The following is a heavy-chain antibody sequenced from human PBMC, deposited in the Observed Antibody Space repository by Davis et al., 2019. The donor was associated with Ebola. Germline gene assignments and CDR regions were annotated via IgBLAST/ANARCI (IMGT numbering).Heavy chain of an antibody. CDR1: GGTFSSYA. D-gene: IGHD3-3*01. Sequence: ASVKVSCKASGGTFSSYAISWARQAPGQGLEWMGWINAGNGNTKYSQKFQGRVTITRDTSASTAYMELSSLRSEDTAVYYCARGSRFLEWLGLFDYWGQGTLVTVSS. CDR3: ARGSRFLEWLGLFDY. V-gene: IGHV1-3*01. J-gene: IGHJ4*02. CDR2: INAGNGNT.